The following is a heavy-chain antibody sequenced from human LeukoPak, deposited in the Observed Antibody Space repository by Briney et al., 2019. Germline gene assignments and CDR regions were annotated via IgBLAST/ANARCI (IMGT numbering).Heavy chain of an antibody. CDR2: TYYRSKWYN. CDR3: ARGKRVTMVRGAYYDY. CDR1: GDSVSSNSAA. J-gene: IGHJ4*02. D-gene: IGHD3-10*01. V-gene: IGHV6-1*01. Sequence: SQTLSLTCAISGDSVSSNSAAWNWIRQSPSRGLEWLGRTYYRSKWYNDYAVSVKSRITINPDTSKNQFSLQLNSVTPEDTAVYYCARGKRVTMVRGAYYDYWGQGTLVTVSS.